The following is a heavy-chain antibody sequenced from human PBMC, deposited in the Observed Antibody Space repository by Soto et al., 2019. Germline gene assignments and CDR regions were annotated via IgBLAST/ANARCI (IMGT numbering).Heavy chain of an antibody. Sequence: EVQLLESGGGVVQPGGSLRLSCAASGFTFSDYAMSWVRQTPGKGLQWVSGVGGSDDDKHYADSVRGRFIVSRDNSKNTLYLQMNSLRADDTAIYYCAKDATSFNGVWYPFDMWCQGTEVTVSS. CDR3: AKDATSFNGVWYPFDM. V-gene: IGHV3-23*01. CDR2: VGGSDDDK. CDR1: GFTFSDYA. D-gene: IGHD2-8*01. J-gene: IGHJ3*02.